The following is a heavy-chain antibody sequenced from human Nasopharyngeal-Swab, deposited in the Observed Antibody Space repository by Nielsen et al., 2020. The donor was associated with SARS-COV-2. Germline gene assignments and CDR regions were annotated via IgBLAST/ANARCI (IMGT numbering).Heavy chain of an antibody. CDR3: ARAYGSGSYLRGRARDNWFDP. CDR2: IYHSGST. CDR1: GYSISSGYY. V-gene: IGHV4-38-2*02. J-gene: IGHJ5*02. D-gene: IGHD3-10*01. Sequence: GSLRLSCTVSGYSISSGYYWGWIRQPPGKGLEWIGSIYHSGSTNYNPSLKSRVTISVDTSKNQFSLKLSSVTAADTAVYYCARAYGSGSYLRGRARDNWFDPWGQGTLVTVSS.